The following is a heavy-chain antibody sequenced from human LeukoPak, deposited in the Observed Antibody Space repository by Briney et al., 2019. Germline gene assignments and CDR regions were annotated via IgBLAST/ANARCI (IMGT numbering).Heavy chain of an antibody. V-gene: IGHV3-30*18. D-gene: IGHD1-26*01. CDR1: GFTFSSFD. J-gene: IGHJ4*02. Sequence: GGSLRLSCAASGFTFSSFDMHWVRQAPGKGLEWVTLILFDGSSTYSADSVKGRFSISRDNSNNTLYLEMNSLRPEDTAVYFCAKGGIISPDFDSWGQGTLVTVSS. CDR2: ILFDGSST. CDR3: AKGGIISPDFDS.